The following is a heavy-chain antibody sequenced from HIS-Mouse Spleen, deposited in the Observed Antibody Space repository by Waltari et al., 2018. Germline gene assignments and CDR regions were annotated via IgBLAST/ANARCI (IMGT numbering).Heavy chain of an antibody. CDR2: IYYSGST. Sequence: QLQLQESGPGLVKPSETLSLTCTVSGGSISSSSYYWGWIRRPPGKGLGWIGSIYYSGSTSYNPSLKSRVTISVDTSKNQFSLKLSSVTAADTAVYYCAREIPYSSSWYDWYFDLWGRGTLVTVSS. D-gene: IGHD6-13*01. V-gene: IGHV4-39*07. CDR3: AREIPYSSSWYDWYFDL. CDR1: GGSISSSSYY. J-gene: IGHJ2*01.